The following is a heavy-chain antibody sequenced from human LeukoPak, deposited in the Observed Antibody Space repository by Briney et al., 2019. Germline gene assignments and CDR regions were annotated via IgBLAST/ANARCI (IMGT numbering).Heavy chain of an antibody. Sequence: GGSLRLSCAASGFTFSSYGMHWVRQAPGKGLEWVAVISVDGSNKYYADSVKGRFTISRDNSKNTLYLQMNSLRAEDTAVYYCAKASPSYSGYDFDYWGQGTLVTVSS. J-gene: IGHJ4*02. CDR3: AKASPSYSGYDFDY. CDR1: GFTFSSYG. CDR2: ISVDGSNK. D-gene: IGHD5-12*01. V-gene: IGHV3-30*18.